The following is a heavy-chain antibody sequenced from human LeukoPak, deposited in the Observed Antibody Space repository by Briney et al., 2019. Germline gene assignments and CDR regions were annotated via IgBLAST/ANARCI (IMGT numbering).Heavy chain of an antibody. CDR3: ARGGGSGNYYAPWYFDY. CDR2: ITFSSSII. D-gene: IGHD3-10*01. Sequence: GGSLRLSCAASGFTFSSYSMNWVRQAPGKGLEWVSYITFSSSIIYYADSERGRFTISRDNAKNSLYLQMNSLRAEDTAVYYCARGGGSGNYYAPWYFDYWGQGTLVTVSS. J-gene: IGHJ4*02. CDR1: GFTFSSYS. V-gene: IGHV3-48*01.